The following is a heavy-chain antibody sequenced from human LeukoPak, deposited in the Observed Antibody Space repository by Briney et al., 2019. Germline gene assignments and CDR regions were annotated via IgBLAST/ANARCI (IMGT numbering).Heavy chain of an antibody. D-gene: IGHD2-15*01. Sequence: GASVKVSCKASGYTFTGYYMHWVRQAPGQGLEWMGWINPNSGGTNYAQKFQGRVTMTRDTSISTAYMELSRLRSEDTAVYYCARDRIVVVVAATTWHNWFDPWGQGTLVTVSS. V-gene: IGHV1-2*02. CDR3: ARDRIVVVVAATTWHNWFDP. CDR2: INPNSGGT. CDR1: GYTFTGYY. J-gene: IGHJ5*02.